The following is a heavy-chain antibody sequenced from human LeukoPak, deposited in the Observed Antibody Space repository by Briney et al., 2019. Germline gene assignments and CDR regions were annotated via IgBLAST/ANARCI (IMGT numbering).Heavy chain of an antibody. CDR2: ISSSSSYI. CDR3: ARDITYYFWSGYYGNDAFDI. CDR1: GFTFSSYS. J-gene: IGHJ3*02. D-gene: IGHD3-3*01. V-gene: IGHV3-21*01. Sequence: KTGGSLRLSCAASGFTFSSYSMNWVRQAPGKGLEWVSSISSSSSYIYYADSVKGRFTISRDNAKNSLYLQMNSLRAEDTAVYYCARDITYYFWSGYYGNDAFDIWGQGTMVTVSS.